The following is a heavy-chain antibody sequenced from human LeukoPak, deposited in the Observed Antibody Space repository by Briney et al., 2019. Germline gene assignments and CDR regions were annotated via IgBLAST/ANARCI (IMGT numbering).Heavy chain of an antibody. CDR2: IYYSGST. D-gene: IGHD3-3*01. V-gene: IGHV4-59*01. CDR3: ARAVDFWSGYSFDY. Sequence: SETLSITCTVSGGSISSYYWSWIRQPPGKGLEWIGYIYYSGSTNYNPSLKSRVTISVDTSKNQFSLKLSPVTAADTAVYYCARAVDFWSGYSFDYWGQGTLVTVSS. CDR1: GGSISSYY. J-gene: IGHJ4*02.